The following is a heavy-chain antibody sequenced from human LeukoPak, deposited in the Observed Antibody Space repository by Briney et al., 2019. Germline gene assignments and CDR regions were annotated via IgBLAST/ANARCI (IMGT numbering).Heavy chain of an antibody. V-gene: IGHV6-1*01. D-gene: IGHD6-19*01. CDR2: TYYRSKWYN. CDR1: GDSVSSNSAA. Sequence: SQTLSLTCAISGDSVSSNSAAWNWIRQSPSRGLEWLGRTYYRSKWYNDYSVFVKSRITINPDTSKNQFSLQLNSVTPEDTAVYYCARGGYSSGWRLDYWGQGTLVTLSS. J-gene: IGHJ4*02. CDR3: ARGGYSSGWRLDY.